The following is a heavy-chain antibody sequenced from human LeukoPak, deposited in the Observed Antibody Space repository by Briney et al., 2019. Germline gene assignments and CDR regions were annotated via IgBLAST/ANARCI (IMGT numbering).Heavy chain of an antibody. D-gene: IGHD6-19*01. CDR1: GFTFSSYA. CDR2: ISYDGSNK. J-gene: IGHJ4*02. V-gene: IGHV3-30-3*01. CDR3: ARDQDPYSSGWYGGGFDY. Sequence: PGRSPRLSCAASGFTFSSYAMHWVRQAPGKGLEWVAVISYDGSNKYYADSVKGRFTISRDNSKNTLYLQMNSLRAEDTAVYYCARDQDPYSSGWYGGGFDYWGQGTLVTVSS.